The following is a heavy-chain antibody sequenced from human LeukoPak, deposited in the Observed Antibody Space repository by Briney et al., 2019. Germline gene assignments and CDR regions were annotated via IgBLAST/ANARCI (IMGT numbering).Heavy chain of an antibody. D-gene: IGHD6-6*01. Sequence: KPSETLSLTCIVSGGSISSYYWSWIRQPPGKGLEWIGYIYYTGSTNYNPSLKSRVTISVDTSKNQLSLKLRSVTAADTAVYYCARHRAYSSSSPFDYWGQGTLVTVSS. CDR2: IYYTGST. CDR3: ARHRAYSSSSPFDY. V-gene: IGHV4-59*08. J-gene: IGHJ4*02. CDR1: GGSISSYY.